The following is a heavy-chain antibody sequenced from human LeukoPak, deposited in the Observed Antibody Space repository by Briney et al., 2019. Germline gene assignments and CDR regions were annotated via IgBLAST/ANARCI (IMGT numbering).Heavy chain of an antibody. J-gene: IGHJ4*02. CDR3: ASWAGGNEPVASFDY. CDR1: GYSFTAYY. Sequence: GASVTVSCKPTGYSFTAYYIFWMRQAPGQGLECMGWINLYNGATKYAQRFQSRVTMTRDTSISTAYMELSRLRSDDTATYYCASWAGGNEPVASFDYWGQGTLATASS. D-gene: IGHD1-14*01. CDR2: INLYNGAT. V-gene: IGHV1-2*02.